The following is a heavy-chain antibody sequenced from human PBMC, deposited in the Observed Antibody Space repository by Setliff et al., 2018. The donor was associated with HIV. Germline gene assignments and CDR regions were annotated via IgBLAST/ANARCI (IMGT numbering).Heavy chain of an antibody. Sequence: SETLSLTCAVYGESFGGYYWTWIRQPPGKGLEWIGEVNHSGNTNYNPSLKSRVTISADTSKNQFSLKLTSVTAADTAVYYCARGTVITYFYDSSGSFDYWGQGTLVTVSS. CDR3: ARGTVITYFYDSSGSFDY. J-gene: IGHJ4*02. V-gene: IGHV4-34*01. D-gene: IGHD3-22*01. CDR2: VNHSGNT. CDR1: GESFGGYY.